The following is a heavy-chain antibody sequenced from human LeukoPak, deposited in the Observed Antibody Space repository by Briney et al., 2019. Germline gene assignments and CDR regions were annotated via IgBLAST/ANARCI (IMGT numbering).Heavy chain of an antibody. CDR1: GYSISSGYY. Sequence: PSETLSLTCTVSGYSISSGYYWGWIRQPPGKGLEWIGSIYHSGSTYYNPSLKSRVTISVDTSKNQFSLKLSSVTAADTAVYYCARVRGDYSNYFDYWGQGILVTVSS. CDR3: ARVRGDYSNYFDY. D-gene: IGHD4-11*01. J-gene: IGHJ4*02. CDR2: IYHSGST. V-gene: IGHV4-38-2*02.